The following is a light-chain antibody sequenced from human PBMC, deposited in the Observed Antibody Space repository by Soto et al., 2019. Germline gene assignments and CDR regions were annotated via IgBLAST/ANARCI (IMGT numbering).Light chain of an antibody. CDR2: GAS. CDR3: HQYGSSPPVT. Sequence: ERVVTQSPARLCVPPVQIATLSSRTSQSVSSHVAWYQQKPGQAPRLLIHGASSRATGIPDRLSGSGSGTDFTLTISRLEPEDFAMYYCHQYGSSPPVTFGQGTRLEIK. CDR1: QSVSSH. J-gene: IGKJ5*01. V-gene: IGKV3-20*01.